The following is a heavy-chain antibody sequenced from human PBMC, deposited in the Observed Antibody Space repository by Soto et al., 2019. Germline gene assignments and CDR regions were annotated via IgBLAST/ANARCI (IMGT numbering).Heavy chain of an antibody. Sequence: TLSLTCAVSGGSIISDGYSWSWIRQPPGKGLQWIGHIYEGGNTYYTPSLESRVAISTDKSKNQFSLNVRSVTAADTAVYYCARGALNNDFWSGPINGGMDVWGQGTTVTVSS. J-gene: IGHJ6*02. CDR2: IYEGGNT. CDR3: ARGALNNDFWSGPINGGMDV. V-gene: IGHV4-30-2*01. CDR1: GGSIISDGYS. D-gene: IGHD3-3*01.